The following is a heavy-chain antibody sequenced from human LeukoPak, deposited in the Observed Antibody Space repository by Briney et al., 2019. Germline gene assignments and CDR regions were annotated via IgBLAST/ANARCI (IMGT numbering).Heavy chain of an antibody. V-gene: IGHV1-2*02. CDR3: ASRYGDYRAFDI. CDR1: GYTFTRYY. Sequence: ASVKVSGKASGYTFTRYYMHWVRQAPGQGLEWMGWINPNSGGTKYAQKFQGRVTMTRDTSISTAYMELSRLRSDDTAVYYCASRYGDYRAFDIWGQGTMVTVPS. CDR2: INPNSGGT. D-gene: IGHD4-17*01. J-gene: IGHJ3*02.